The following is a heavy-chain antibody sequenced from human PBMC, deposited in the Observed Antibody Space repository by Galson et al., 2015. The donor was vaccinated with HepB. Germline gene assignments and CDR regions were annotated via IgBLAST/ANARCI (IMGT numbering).Heavy chain of an antibody. Sequence: SLRLSCAASGFTFSSYSMTWVRQAPGKGPEWVSYISSSNIIYYAESVKGRFTISRDNAKNSLYLQMSSLRAEDAAVYYCARNGTKGFRGHYYNMDVWGQGTTVTVSS. CDR1: GFTFSSYS. J-gene: IGHJ6*02. D-gene: IGHD1-26*01. CDR2: ISSSNII. CDR3: ARNGTKGFRGHYYNMDV. V-gene: IGHV3-48*01.